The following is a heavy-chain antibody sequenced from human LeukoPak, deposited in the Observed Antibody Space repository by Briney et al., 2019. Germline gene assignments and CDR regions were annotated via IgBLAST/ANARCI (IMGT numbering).Heavy chain of an antibody. D-gene: IGHD3-10*01. CDR1: GGSITTYY. CDR2: IYYTGNT. CDR3: AGDRGGAYGFAFDS. J-gene: IGHJ4*02. V-gene: IGHV4-59*01. Sequence: SDTLTLTCTVSGGSITTYYWSWIRHPPGKGLACIGYIYYTGNTNYSPSLRNRVTISVDTSKNQFSLKLNSVTAADTALCFCAGDRGGAYGFAFDSWGQGTLVTVSS.